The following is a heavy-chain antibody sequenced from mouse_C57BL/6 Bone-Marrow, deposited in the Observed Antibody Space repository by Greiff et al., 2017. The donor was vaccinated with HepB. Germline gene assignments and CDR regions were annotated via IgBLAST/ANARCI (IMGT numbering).Heavy chain of an antibody. D-gene: IGHD2-2*01. V-gene: IGHV5-17*01. Sequence: EVKLMESGGGLVKPGGSLKLSCAASGFTFSDYGMHWVRQAPEKGLEWVAYISSGSSTIYYADTVKGRFTISRDNAKNTLFLQMTSLRSEDTAMYYCAGRVWLRRGYFDYWGQGTTLTVSS. CDR2: ISSGSSTI. CDR1: GFTFSDYG. J-gene: IGHJ2*01. CDR3: AGRVWLRRGYFDY.